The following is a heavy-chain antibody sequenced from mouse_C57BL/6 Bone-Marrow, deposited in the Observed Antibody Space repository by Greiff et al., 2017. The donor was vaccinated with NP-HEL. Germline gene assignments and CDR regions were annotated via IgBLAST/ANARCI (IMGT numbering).Heavy chain of an antibody. V-gene: IGHV1-62-2*01. D-gene: IGHD2-2*01. CDR2: FYPGSGSI. CDR1: GYTFTESS. CDR3: ARHEDNGYDAWFAC. Sequence: QVQLQQSGAELVKPGASVKLSCKASGYTFTESSIHWVKQGSGQGLAWIGWFYPGSGSIKYNEKFKDKATLTAYKTSSAWYMEVRRLKSEDSAVYFCARHEDNGYDAWFACWGQGTLVTVSA. J-gene: IGHJ3*01.